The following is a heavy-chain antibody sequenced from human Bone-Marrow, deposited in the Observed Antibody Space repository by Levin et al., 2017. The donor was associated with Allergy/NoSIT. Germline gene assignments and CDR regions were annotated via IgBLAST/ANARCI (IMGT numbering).Heavy chain of an antibody. CDR2: IPSDEINK. CDR1: GFSFSLFG. V-gene: IGHV3-30*03. J-gene: IGHJ5*02. Sequence: GGSLRLSCAVSGFSFSLFGMQWVRQAPGKGLEWVAIIPSDEINKYYADSVKGRFVVSRDNSKNTLYLQMDNLRPEDTAVYFCATGQSGRFDPWGQGTLVTVSS. CDR3: ATGQSGRFDP.